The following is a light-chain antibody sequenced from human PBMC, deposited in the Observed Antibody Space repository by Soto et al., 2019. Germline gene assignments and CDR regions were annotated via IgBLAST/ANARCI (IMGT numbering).Light chain of an antibody. CDR1: SSDVGGYNY. V-gene: IGLV2-14*01. J-gene: IGLJ1*01. CDR3: RSYTSSSTPYV. CDR2: DVS. Sequence: QSALTQPASVSGSPGQSITISCTGTSSDVGGYNYVSWYQQHPGKAPKLMIYDVSNRPSGVSNRFSGSKPGNTASLTISVLHAEDEADYYCRSYTSSSTPYVFGTGTKVTVL.